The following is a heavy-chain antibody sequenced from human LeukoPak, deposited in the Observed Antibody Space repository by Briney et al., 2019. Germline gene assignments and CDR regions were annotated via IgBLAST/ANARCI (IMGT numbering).Heavy chain of an antibody. CDR2: IYPYSGDT. J-gene: IGHJ3*02. Sequence: ASVKVSCKASGYTFTGYYIHWVRQAPGQGLEWMGWIYPYSGDTNYAQNFQGRVTMTRDTSISTAYMKLSSLKSDDTAVYYCARDRNSGSSLDIWGQGTMLTVSS. V-gene: IGHV1-2*02. CDR1: GYTFTGYY. D-gene: IGHD6-6*01. CDR3: ARDRNSGSSLDI.